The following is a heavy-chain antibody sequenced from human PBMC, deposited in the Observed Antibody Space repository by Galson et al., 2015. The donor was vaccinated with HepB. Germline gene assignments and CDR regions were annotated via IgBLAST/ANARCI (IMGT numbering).Heavy chain of an antibody. CDR3: ASLTAQGRSSWYSYYYYGMDV. CDR2: IYHSGST. J-gene: IGHJ6*02. CDR1: GGSFSGYY. V-gene: IGHV4-34*01. D-gene: IGHD6-13*01. Sequence: ETLSLTCAVYGGSFSGYYWSWVRQPPGKGLEWIGEIYHSGSTNYNPSLKSRVTISVDKSKNQFSLKLSSVTAADTAVYYCASLTAQGRSSWYSYYYYGMDVWGQGTTVTVSS.